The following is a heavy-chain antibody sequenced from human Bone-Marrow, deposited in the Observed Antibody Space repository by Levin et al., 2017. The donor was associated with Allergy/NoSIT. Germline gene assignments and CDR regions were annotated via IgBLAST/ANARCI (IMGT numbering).Heavy chain of an antibody. V-gene: IGHV4-31*03. CDR2: IYYSGST. Sequence: SETLSLTCTVSGGSISSGGYYWSWIRQHPGTGLEWIGYIYYSGSTYYNPSLKSRVTISIDTSKNQFSLKLSSVTAADTAVYYCAREDSRGSLNDAFDIWGQGTMVTVSS. J-gene: IGHJ3*02. D-gene: IGHD3-22*01. CDR1: GGSISSGGYY. CDR3: AREDSRGSLNDAFDI.